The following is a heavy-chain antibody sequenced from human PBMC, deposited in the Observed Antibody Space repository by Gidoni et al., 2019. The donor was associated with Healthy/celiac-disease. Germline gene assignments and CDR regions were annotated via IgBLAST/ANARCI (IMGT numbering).Heavy chain of an antibody. CDR2: INSDGSST. CDR3: ARDPEMYAFDI. Sequence: EVQLVESGGGLVQHGGSLRLSCAASGFTFSSYWMHWVRQAPGKGLVWFSRINSDGSSTIYADSVKVRFTISRDNAKNTLYLQMNSLRAEDTAVYYCARDPEMYAFDIWGQGTMVTVSS. CDR1: GFTFSSYW. J-gene: IGHJ3*02. V-gene: IGHV3-74*01.